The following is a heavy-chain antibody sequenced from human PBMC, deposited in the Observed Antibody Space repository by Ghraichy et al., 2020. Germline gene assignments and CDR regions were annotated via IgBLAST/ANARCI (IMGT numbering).Heavy chain of an antibody. CDR1: GGSISSYY. CDR2: IYYSGST. J-gene: IGHJ4*02. Sequence: SQTLSLTCTVSGGSISSYYWSWIRQPPGKGLEWIGYIYYSGSTNYNPSLTSRVTISVDTSKNQFSLNLSSVTAADTAVYYCARLSRENYYGSGSYPTIFDYWGQGTLVTVSS. V-gene: IGHV4-59*01. CDR3: ARLSRENYYGSGSYPTIFDY. D-gene: IGHD3-10*01.